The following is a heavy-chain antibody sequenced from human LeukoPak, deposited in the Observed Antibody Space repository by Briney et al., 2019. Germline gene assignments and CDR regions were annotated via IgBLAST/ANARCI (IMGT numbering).Heavy chain of an antibody. V-gene: IGHV4-34*09. CDR3: ARDLWFGEVGYGMDV. Sequence: PSETLSLTCAVYGGSFSGYYWSWIRQPPGKGLEWMGEINHSGSTNYNPSLKSRVTISVDKSKNQFSLKLSSVTAAEPAVYYCARDLWFGEVGYGMDVWGQGTTVTVSS. D-gene: IGHD3-10*01. CDR2: INHSGST. CDR1: GGSFSGYY. J-gene: IGHJ6*02.